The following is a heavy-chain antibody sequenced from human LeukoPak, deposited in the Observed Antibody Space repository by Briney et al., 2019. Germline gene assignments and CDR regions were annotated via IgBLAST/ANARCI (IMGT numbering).Heavy chain of an antibody. CDR1: GGSISSGGYY. V-gene: IGHV4-31*03. J-gene: IGHJ5*02. CDR3: ARDAYYYGSGSYYRNNWFDP. CDR2: IYYSGST. D-gene: IGHD3-10*01. Sequence: PSQTLSLTCTVSGGSISSGGYYWSWIRQHPGKGLEWIGYIYYSGSTYYNPSLKSRVTISVDTSKNQFSLKLSSVTAADTAVYYCARDAYYYGSGSYYRNNWFDPWGQGTLVTVSS.